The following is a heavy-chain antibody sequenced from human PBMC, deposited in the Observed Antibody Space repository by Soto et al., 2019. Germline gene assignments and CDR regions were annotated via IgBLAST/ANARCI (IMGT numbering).Heavy chain of an antibody. CDR2: IATYNNNK. CDR1: GDTFANFG. V-gene: IGHV1-18*01. D-gene: IGHD3-10*01. Sequence: GPEVKRPGASITVSCKTSGDTFANFGLSWVRQAPGQGLEWMGWIATYNNNKNYAQKFQGRLTLSTDTSTSTAYMELESLGYDGKGVYYRARVVPGVVYWFDPWGQGTLVTVSS. J-gene: IGHJ5*02. CDR3: ARVVPGVVYWFDP.